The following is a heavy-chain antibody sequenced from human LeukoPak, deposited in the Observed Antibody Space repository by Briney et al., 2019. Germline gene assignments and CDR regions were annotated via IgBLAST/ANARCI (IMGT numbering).Heavy chain of an antibody. Sequence: GASVKVSCKASGYTFTGYYMHWVRQAPGQGLEWMGIINPSGGSTSYAQKFQGRVTMTRDMSTSTVYMELSSLRSEDTAVYYCARDWSYGDYVVFPDYWGQGTLVTVSS. CDR3: ARDWSYGDYVVFPDY. J-gene: IGHJ4*02. CDR2: INPSGGST. D-gene: IGHD4-17*01. CDR1: GYTFTGYY. V-gene: IGHV1-46*01.